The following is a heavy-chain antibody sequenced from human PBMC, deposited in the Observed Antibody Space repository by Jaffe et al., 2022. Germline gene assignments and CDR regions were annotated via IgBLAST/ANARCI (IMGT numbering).Heavy chain of an antibody. D-gene: IGHD3-3*01. V-gene: IGHV4-59*01. CDR1: GGSISSYY. CDR3: ARYGQRDPYYDFWSGYHPFDY. J-gene: IGHJ4*02. CDR2: IYYSGST. Sequence: QVQLQESGPGLVKPSETLSLTCTVSGGSISSYYWSWIRQPPGKGLEWIGYIYYSGSTNYNPSLKSRVTISVDTSKNQFSLKLSSVTAADTAVYYCARYGQRDPYYDFWSGYHPFDYWGQGTLVTVSS.